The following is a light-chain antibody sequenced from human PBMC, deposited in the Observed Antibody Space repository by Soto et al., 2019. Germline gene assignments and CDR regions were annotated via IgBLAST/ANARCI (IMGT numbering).Light chain of an antibody. CDR1: QSVGTF. CDR3: QQCNNWPQWT. V-gene: IGKV3-11*01. Sequence: EIVLTQSPATLSLSPGERATLSCRASQSVGTFFAWYQQKPGQAPRLLLYDASNRATGIPARFSGSGSGTDFTLTISSLEPEDFAVYYCQQCNNWPQWTFGPGTKVDIK. CDR2: DAS. J-gene: IGKJ1*01.